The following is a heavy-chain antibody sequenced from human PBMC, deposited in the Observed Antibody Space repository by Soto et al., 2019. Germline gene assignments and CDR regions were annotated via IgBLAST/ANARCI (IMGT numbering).Heavy chain of an antibody. V-gene: IGHV3-23*01. J-gene: IGHJ6*02. Sequence: GGSLRLSCAASGFTFSSYAMSWVRQAPGKGLEWVSAISGSGGSTYYADSVKGRFTISRDNSKNTLYLQMNSLRAEDTAVYYCAHHSGYDYYYGMDVWGQGTTVTVPS. CDR2: ISGSGGST. CDR3: AHHSGYDYYYGMDV. CDR1: GFTFSSYA. D-gene: IGHD5-12*01.